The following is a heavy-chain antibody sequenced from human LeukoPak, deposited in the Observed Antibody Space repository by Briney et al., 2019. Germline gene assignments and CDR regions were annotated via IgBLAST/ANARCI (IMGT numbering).Heavy chain of an antibody. D-gene: IGHD3-22*01. CDR2: IRFDGTKK. Sequence: GGSLRLSCAASGFNFRRNGTHWVRQAPGKGLEWLSFIRFDGTKKFYTQSVRGRFTISRDTSINVLYLQMNNLTAEDTAVYYCARDFDDPTGHYYYLPDYWGPGTLVTVSS. CDR3: ARDFDDPTGHYYYLPDY. J-gene: IGHJ4*02. CDR1: GFNFRRNG. V-gene: IGHV3-30*02.